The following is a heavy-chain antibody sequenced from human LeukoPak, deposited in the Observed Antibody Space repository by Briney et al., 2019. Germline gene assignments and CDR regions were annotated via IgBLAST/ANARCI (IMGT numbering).Heavy chain of an antibody. J-gene: IGHJ4*02. CDR2: IAHDGSHK. Sequence: GGSLRLSCAASGFTYNNYAVHWVRQAPGKGLEWVAVIAHDGSHKYYGDSMKGRFTISRDNSNNTLYLQMNSLRAEDTAVYHCAKGIAVAGTTYFDYWGQGTLVTVSS. V-gene: IGHV3-30-3*01. D-gene: IGHD6-19*01. CDR3: AKGIAVAGTTYFDY. CDR1: GFTYNNYA.